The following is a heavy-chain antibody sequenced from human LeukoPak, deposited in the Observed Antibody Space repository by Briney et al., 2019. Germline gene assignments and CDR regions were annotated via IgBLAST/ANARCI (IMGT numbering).Heavy chain of an antibody. CDR2: IWYDGSNK. V-gene: IGHV3-33*06. D-gene: IGHD3-3*01. CDR3: AKDRGLPFLEWLPKY. CDR1: GFTFSSYG. J-gene: IGHJ4*02. Sequence: PGRSLRLSCAASGFTFSSYGMHWVRQAPGKGLEWVAVIWYDGSNKYYADSVKGRFTISRDNSKNTLYLQMNSLRAEDTAVYYCAKDRGLPFLEWLPKYWGQGTLVTVSS.